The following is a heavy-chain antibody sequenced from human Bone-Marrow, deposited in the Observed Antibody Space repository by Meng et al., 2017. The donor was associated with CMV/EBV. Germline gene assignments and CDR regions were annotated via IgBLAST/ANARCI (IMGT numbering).Heavy chain of an antibody. D-gene: IGHD3-3*01. CDR1: GGSISSSSYY. CDR2: IYYSGST. V-gene: IGHV4-39*01. CDR3: ARIAYYDFWSGYLRSFDP. Sequence: SETLSLTCTVSGGSISSSSYYWGWIRQPPGKGLEWIGSIYYSGSTYYNPSLKSRVTISVDTSKSQFSLKLSSVTAADTAVYYCARIAYYDFWSGYLRSFDPWGQGTRVTVSS. J-gene: IGHJ5*02.